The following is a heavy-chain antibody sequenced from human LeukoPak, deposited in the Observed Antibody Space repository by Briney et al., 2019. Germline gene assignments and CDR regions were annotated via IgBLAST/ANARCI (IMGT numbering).Heavy chain of an antibody. V-gene: IGHV3-21*04. CDR3: TRDPRRLDY. CDR2: ISSSGRYI. J-gene: IGHJ4*02. CDR1: GFTFNNAW. Sequence: GGSLRLSCAASGFTFNNAWMSWVRQAPGKGLEWVSAISSSGRYIYYADSVKGRFTISRDSAKNSLYLQMNSLRAEDTAVYYCTRDPRRLDYWGQGTLVTVSS.